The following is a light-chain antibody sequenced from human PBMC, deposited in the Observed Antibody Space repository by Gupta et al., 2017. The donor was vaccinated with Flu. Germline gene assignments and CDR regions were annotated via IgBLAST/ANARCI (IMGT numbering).Light chain of an antibody. Sequence: DTQMTQSPYSLSASVGDRDTITCQASQDVSNYLNWYQQKPGKAPKLLIYGASDLETGVPSRFSGSGSGTDFTFTITSLQPEDIAAYYCQQYDELPLSFGAGTKVDV. CDR2: GAS. CDR3: QQYDELPLS. J-gene: IGKJ3*01. V-gene: IGKV1-33*01. CDR1: QDVSNY.